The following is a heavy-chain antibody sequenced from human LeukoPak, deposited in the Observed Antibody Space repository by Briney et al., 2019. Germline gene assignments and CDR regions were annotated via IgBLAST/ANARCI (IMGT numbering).Heavy chain of an antibody. CDR1: GDSISTSKSY. CDR3: ARERGENSYGSGSYLRREFDY. J-gene: IGHJ4*02. CDR2: IYTSGST. V-gene: IGHV4-61*02. D-gene: IGHD3-10*01. Sequence: PSETLSLTCTVSGDSISTSKSYWSWIRQPAGKGLEWIGRIYTSGSTNYKPSLKSRVTISVDTSKNQFSLKLSSLTAADTAVYYCARERGENSYGSGSYLRREFDYWGQGTLVTVSS.